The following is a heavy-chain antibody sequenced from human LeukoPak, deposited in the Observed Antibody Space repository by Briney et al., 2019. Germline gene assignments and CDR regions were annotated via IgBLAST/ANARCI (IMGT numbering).Heavy chain of an antibody. CDR1: GGSIRISYEQ. V-gene: IGHV4-39*01. D-gene: IGHD3-10*01. CDR3: ARHYGP. J-gene: IGHJ5*02. CDR2: IYDSGSP. Sequence: SLTSGVCGGSIRISYEQWGRIRQTPAKGLAWCWSIYDSGSPYYNRSVTGRVTISVDTSKNQFSLKLNSVTAADTAVYYCARHYGPWGQGTLVTVSS.